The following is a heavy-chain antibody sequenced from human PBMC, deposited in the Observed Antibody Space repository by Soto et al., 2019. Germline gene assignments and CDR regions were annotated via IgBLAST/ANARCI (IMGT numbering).Heavy chain of an antibody. CDR3: ERGHLSGCSSGWYAYYYYGMDG. CDR1: GGSISSCNW. CDR2: VYHSRST. D-gene: IGHD6-19*01. Sequence: TDTLSLTCTLSGGSISSCNWWRWVRQPPGKWLGWIGGVYHSRSTDYNRSLKSRVTISGDKSNNHFALKISTFTAEDTAVYYCERGHLSGCSSGWYAYYYYGMDGWGQGTTVTVSS. V-gene: IGHV4-4*02. J-gene: IGHJ6*02.